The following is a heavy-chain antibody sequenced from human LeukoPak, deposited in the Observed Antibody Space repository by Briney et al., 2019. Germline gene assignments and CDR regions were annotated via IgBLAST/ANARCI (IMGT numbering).Heavy chain of an antibody. CDR3: ARDRYYYDSSGYYSAFDT. D-gene: IGHD3-22*01. CDR1: GSSISSYY. CDR2: IYYSGST. Sequence: PSETLSLTCTVPGSSISSYYWSWIRQPPGKGLEWIGYIYYSGSTNYNPSLKSRVTISVDTSKNQFSLKLSSVTAADTAIYYCARDRYYYDSSGYYSAFDTWGQGTMVTVSS. V-gene: IGHV4-59*12. J-gene: IGHJ3*02.